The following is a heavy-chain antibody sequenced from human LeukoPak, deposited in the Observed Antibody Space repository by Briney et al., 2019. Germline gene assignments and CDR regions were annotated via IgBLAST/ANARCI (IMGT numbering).Heavy chain of an antibody. CDR1: GESFSGYY. Sequence: PSETLSLTCAVYGESFSGYYWGWIRQPPGKGLEWIGEINHSGSTNYNPSLKSRVTISVDTSKNQFSLKLSSVTAADTAVYYCALHYYYYYYYMDVWGKGTTVTVSS. CDR2: INHSGST. V-gene: IGHV4-34*01. CDR3: ALHYYYYYYYMDV. J-gene: IGHJ6*03.